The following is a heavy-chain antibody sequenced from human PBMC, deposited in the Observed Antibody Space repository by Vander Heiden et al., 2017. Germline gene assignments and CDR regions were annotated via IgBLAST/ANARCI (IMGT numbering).Heavy chain of an antibody. Sequence: QVQLVESGGGVVQPGRSLRLSCAASGFTFNGCGMHWVRQAPGKGLEWVAVVWYDGSNKYYADSVKGRFTISRDNSKNTVYLQMNSLRAEDTAVYYCARWYGGSYLDYWGQGTLVTVSS. CDR1: GFTFNGCG. J-gene: IGHJ4*02. D-gene: IGHD1-26*01. V-gene: IGHV3-33*01. CDR3: ARWYGGSYLDY. CDR2: VWYDGSNK.